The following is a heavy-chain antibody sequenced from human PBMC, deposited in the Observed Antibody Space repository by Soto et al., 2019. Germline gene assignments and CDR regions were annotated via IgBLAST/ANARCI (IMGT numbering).Heavy chain of an antibody. J-gene: IGHJ3*02. D-gene: IGHD3-16*02. CDR3: ARPDDYIWGSYRHRDDAFDI. CDR1: GGSISSSSYY. CDR2: IYYSGST. V-gene: IGHV4-39*01. Sequence: QLQLQESGPGLVKPSETLSLTCTVSGGSISSSSYYWGWIRQPPGKGLEWIGSIYYSGSTYYNPSLKSRVTISVDTSKNQFSLKLSSVTAADTAVYYCARPDDYIWGSYRHRDDAFDIWGQGTMVTVSS.